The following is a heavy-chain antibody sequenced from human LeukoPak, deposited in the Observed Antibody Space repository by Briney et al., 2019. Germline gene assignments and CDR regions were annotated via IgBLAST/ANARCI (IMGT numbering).Heavy chain of an antibody. V-gene: IGHV3-23*01. CDR1: GFTFSSYG. D-gene: IGHD3-3*01. CDR3: AKASLRFLEWANFDY. J-gene: IGHJ4*02. Sequence: GGSLRLSCAASGFTFSSYGMHWVRQAPGKGLEWVSAISGSGGSTYYADSVKGRFTISRDNSKNTLYLQMNSLRAEDTAVYYCAKASLRFLEWANFDYWGQGTLVTVSS. CDR2: ISGSGGST.